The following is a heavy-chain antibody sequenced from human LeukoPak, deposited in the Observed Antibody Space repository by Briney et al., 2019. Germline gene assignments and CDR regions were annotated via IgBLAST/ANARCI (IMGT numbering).Heavy chain of an antibody. Sequence: GGSLRLSCAASGFTFSSYAMSWVRQAPGKGLEWVSAISGSGGSTYYADSVKGRFTISRDNSKNTLYLQMNSLRAEDTAVYYCARDGSSGYYSAEYFQHWGQGTLVTVSS. CDR3: ARDGSSGYYSAEYFQH. D-gene: IGHD3-22*01. J-gene: IGHJ1*01. V-gene: IGHV3-23*01. CDR1: GFTFSSYA. CDR2: ISGSGGST.